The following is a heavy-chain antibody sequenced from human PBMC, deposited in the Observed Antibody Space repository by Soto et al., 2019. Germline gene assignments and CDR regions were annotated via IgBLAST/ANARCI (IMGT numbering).Heavy chain of an antibody. CDR1: GFTFSNYW. D-gene: IGHD2-15*01. J-gene: IGHJ4*02. CDR3: ARARAVVVAAPVDY. Sequence: GGSLRLSCEASGFTFSNYWMQWVRQDPAKGLEWVSRINAKGTSTEYADSVTGRFTISRDNAKNTLYLELSSLTVEDTAMYYCARARAVVVAAPVDYWGQGVLVTVSS. CDR2: INAKGTST. V-gene: IGHV3-74*03.